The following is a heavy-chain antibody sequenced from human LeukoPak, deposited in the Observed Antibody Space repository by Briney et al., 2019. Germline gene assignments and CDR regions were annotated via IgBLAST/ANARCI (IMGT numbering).Heavy chain of an antibody. J-gene: IGHJ4*02. Sequence: GGSLRLSCAASGFTFSSYAMSWVRQAPGKGLEWVSAISGSGGSTYYADSVKGRFTISRDNAKNSLYLEVNSLRGEDTAVYYCARGSGWLIDNWGQGTLVTASS. D-gene: IGHD6-19*01. CDR2: ISGSGGST. CDR3: ARGSGWLIDN. CDR1: GFTFSSYA. V-gene: IGHV3-23*01.